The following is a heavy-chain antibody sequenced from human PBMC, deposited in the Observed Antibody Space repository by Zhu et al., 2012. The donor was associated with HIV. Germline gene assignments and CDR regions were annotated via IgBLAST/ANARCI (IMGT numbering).Heavy chain of an antibody. CDR3: AMTTDNNFHASFDI. CDR1: GYSINSDIY. J-gene: IGHJ3*02. CDR2: IYHGENT. V-gene: IGHV4-38-2*01. Sequence: QVQLQESGPGLVKPSETLSLTCEVSGYSINSDIYWGWIRQPPGKGLEWIANIYHGENTCYNPPLRSRVTISADTSRNQIPLRLSSVTAADTATYYCAMTTDNNFHASFDIWGQGIMVTVSS. D-gene: IGHD1-1*01.